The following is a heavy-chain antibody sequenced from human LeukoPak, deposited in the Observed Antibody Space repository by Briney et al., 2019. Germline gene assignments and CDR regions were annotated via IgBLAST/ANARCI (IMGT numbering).Heavy chain of an antibody. J-gene: IGHJ4*02. CDR1: GFTFSTYA. D-gene: IGHD6-13*01. CDR2: ISYDGNNK. CDR3: ARDVQQLARGGYFDY. Sequence: PGGSLRLSCAASGFTFSTYAMHWVRQAPGKGLEWVAIISYDGNNKYYADSVKGRFTISRDNSKNTLYLQMNSLRAEDTAVYYCARDVQQLARGGYFDYWGQGTLVTVSS. V-gene: IGHV3-30-3*01.